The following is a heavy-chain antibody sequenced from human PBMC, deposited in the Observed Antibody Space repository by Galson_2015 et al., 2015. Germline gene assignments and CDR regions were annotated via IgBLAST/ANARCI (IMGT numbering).Heavy chain of an antibody. CDR1: GFTFNIYS. Sequence: SLRLSCAASGFTFNIYSMTWVRQAPGKGLEWVSYITSDTSTINYADSVKGRFTISRDNAKNSLYLQMNSLRDEDTAVYYCARRGPTPDSGQGTLVTVSS. V-gene: IGHV3-48*02. CDR3: ARRGPTPD. CDR2: ITSDTSTI. J-gene: IGHJ4*02. D-gene: IGHD3-10*01.